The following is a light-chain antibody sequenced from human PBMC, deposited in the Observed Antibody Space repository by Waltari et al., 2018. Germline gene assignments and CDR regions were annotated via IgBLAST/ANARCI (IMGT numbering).Light chain of an antibody. CDR1: NSNVGSYNL. Sequence: QSALTPPASVSGSPGQSITISCPGFNSNVGSYNLVSWYQKHPSKAPKLLIYEGNRRPSGVSNRFSGSKSDNTASLTLSGLQAEDEADYYCCSNVGSSVFFGGGTKLTVL. V-gene: IGLV2-23*03. J-gene: IGLJ2*01. CDR2: EGN. CDR3: CSNVGSSVF.